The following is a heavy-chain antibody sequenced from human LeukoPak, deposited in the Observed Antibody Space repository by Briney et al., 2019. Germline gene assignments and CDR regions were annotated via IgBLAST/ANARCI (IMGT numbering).Heavy chain of an antibody. D-gene: IGHD3-10*01. CDR3: AKLFALVRGVNNWFDL. CDR1: GFTFSSYG. Sequence: GGSLRLSCAASGFTFSSYGMSWVRQAPGKGLEWVSAISGSGGSTYYADSVKGRFTISRDNSKNTLYLQMNSLRAEDTAVYYCAKLFALVRGVNNWFDLWGQGTLVTVSS. CDR2: ISGSGGST. V-gene: IGHV3-23*01. J-gene: IGHJ5*02.